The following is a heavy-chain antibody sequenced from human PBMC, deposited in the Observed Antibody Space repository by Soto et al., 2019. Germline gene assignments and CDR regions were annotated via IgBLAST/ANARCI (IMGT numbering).Heavy chain of an antibody. CDR3: ARDPGGTDFAEWPYYFDY. CDR2: ISYDGSNK. J-gene: IGHJ4*02. V-gene: IGHV3-30-3*01. D-gene: IGHD3-3*01. Sequence: QVQLVESGGGVVQPGRSLRLSCAASGFTFSSYAMHWVRQAPGKGLEWVAVISYDGSNKYYADSVKGRFTISRDNSKNTLXLQMNSLRAEDTAVYYCARDPGGTDFAEWPYYFDYWGQGTLVTVSS. CDR1: GFTFSSYA.